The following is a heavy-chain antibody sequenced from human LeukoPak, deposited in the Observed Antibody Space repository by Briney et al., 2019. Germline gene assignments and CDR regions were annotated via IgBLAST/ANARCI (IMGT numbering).Heavy chain of an antibody. CDR1: GFIVSGTY. J-gene: IGHJ3*02. V-gene: IGHV3-21*01. CDR2: ITSSSSFI. D-gene: IGHD7-27*01. Sequence: PGGSLRLSCAASGFIVSGTYMTWVRQAPGKGLEWVSSITSSSSFIYYADSLKGRFTISRDNAKNSLYLQMNSLRAEDTAVYYCARVQTANWETSVCDAFDMWGRGTMVTVSS. CDR3: ARVQTANWETSVCDAFDM.